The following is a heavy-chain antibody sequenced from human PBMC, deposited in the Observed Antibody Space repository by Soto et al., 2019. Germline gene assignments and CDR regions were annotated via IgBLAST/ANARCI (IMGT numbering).Heavy chain of an antibody. CDR3: ASLNYDFWSGYSHYAEYFQH. V-gene: IGHV4-61*08. J-gene: IGHJ1*01. D-gene: IGHD3-3*01. CDR2: IYYSGST. Sequence: PSDTLSLTCTVSGAPISSGDYYWSWVRQAPGKGLEWVGYIYYSGSTNYNPSLKSRVNISLDTSKNLFSLKLSSVTAADTAVYYCASLNYDFWSGYSHYAEYFQHWGQGTLVAVSS. CDR1: GAPISSGDYY.